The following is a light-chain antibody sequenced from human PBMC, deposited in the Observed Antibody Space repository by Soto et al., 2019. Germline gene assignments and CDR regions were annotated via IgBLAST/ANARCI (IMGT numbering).Light chain of an antibody. CDR2: EGT. V-gene: IGLV2-23*01. CDR1: SSDVVTYNL. CDR3: SSYAGSNNYVV. Sequence: QSALTRPASVSGSPGQSINISCTGTSSDVVTYNLVSWYQQHPGKAPTVLIYEGTKRPSGVSNRFSGSKSGNTASLTISGLQTEDEADYYCSSYAGSNNYVVFGGGTKLTVL. J-gene: IGLJ2*01.